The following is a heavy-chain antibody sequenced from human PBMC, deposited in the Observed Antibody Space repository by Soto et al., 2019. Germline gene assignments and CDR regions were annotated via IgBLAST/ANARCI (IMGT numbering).Heavy chain of an antibody. CDR1: GGSISSGGYS. J-gene: IGHJ3*02. Sequence: QVQLQESGPGLVKPSPTLSLTCTVSGGSISSGGYSWSWIRQQPGKGLEWIGYIYYSGSTYYNPSLQSRVTISLDTSKNQFSLKLSSVTAADTAVYYCAREDIVVVPAAMPAAFDIWGQGTMVTVSS. V-gene: IGHV4-31*03. CDR3: AREDIVVVPAAMPAAFDI. CDR2: IYYSGST. D-gene: IGHD2-2*01.